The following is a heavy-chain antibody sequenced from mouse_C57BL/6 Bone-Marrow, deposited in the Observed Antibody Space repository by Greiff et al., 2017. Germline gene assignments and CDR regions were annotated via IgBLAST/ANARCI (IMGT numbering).Heavy chain of an antibody. CDR3: VRPLLIYAMDY. CDR1: GFSFNTYA. V-gene: IGHV10-1*01. CDR2: IRSKSNNYAT. Sequence: DAGGGLVQPKGSLKLSCAASGFSFNTYAMNWVRQAPGKGLEWVARIRSKSNNYATYYADSVKDRFTISRDDSESMLYLQMNNLKTEDTAMYYCVRPLLIYAMDYWGQGTSVTVSS. D-gene: IGHD6-5*01. J-gene: IGHJ4*01.